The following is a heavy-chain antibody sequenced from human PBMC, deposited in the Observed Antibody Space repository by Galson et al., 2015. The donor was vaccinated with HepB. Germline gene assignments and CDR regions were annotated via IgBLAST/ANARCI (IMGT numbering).Heavy chain of an antibody. CDR3: ARGKAGYYYGSGSFRRAFDI. J-gene: IGHJ3*02. CDR2: INHSGST. D-gene: IGHD3-10*01. CDR1: GGSFSGYY. Sequence: LSLTCAVYGGSFSGYYWSWIRQPPGKGLEWIGEINHSGSTNYNPSLKSRVTISVDTSKNQFSLKLSSVTAADTAVYYCARGKAGYYYGSGSFRRAFDIWGQGTMVTVSS. V-gene: IGHV4-34*01.